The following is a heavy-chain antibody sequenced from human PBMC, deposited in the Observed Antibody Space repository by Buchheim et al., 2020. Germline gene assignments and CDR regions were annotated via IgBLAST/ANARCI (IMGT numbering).Heavy chain of an antibody. CDR3: ARHHGATLYRFFDY. D-gene: IGHD1-26*01. CDR2: IYYSGST. CDR1: GGSISSNIYY. V-gene: IGHV4-39*01. J-gene: IGHJ4*02. Sequence: QLQLQESGPGLVKPSETLSLTCTVSGGSISSNIYYWGWIRQPPGKGLEWIGSIYYSGSTYHNPSLKSRVTISVDTSKNQFSLKLSSVTAADTAVYYCARHHGATLYRFFDYWGQGTL.